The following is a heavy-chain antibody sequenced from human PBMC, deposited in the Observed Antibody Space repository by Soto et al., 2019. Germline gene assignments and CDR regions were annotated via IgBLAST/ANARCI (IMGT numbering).Heavy chain of an antibody. CDR3: ARLDSSGVDY. CDR1: GGTFSSYS. V-gene: IGHV1-69*13. J-gene: IGHJ4*02. Sequence: SVKVSCKASGGTFSSYSISWVRQAPGQGLEWMGGIIPIIGTANYAQKFQGRVTITADESTGTAYMELSSLRSEDTAVYYCARLDSSGVDYWGQGTLVTGSS. CDR2: IIPIIGTA. D-gene: IGHD3-22*01.